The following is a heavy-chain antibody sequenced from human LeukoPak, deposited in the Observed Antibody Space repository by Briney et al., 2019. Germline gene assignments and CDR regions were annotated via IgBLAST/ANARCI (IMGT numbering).Heavy chain of an antibody. J-gene: IGHJ4*02. CDR1: GFTFSSYW. Sequence: GGSLRLSCAASGFTFSSYWMSWVRQAPGKGLEWVANIKQDGSEKYYVDSVKGRFTISRDNAKNSLYLQMNSLRAEDTAVYYCARQALLLWFGELLYYFDYWCQGTLVTVSS. D-gene: IGHD3-10*01. CDR2: IKQDGSEK. V-gene: IGHV3-7*01. CDR3: ARQALLLWFGELLYYFDY.